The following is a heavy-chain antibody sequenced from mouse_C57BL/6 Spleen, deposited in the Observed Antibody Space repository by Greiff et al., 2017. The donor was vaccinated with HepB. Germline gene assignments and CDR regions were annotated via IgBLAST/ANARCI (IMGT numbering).Heavy chain of an antibody. Sequence: QVQLKQPGAELVKPGASVKLSCKASGYTFTSYWMHWVKQRPGRGLEWIGRIDPNSGGTKYNEKFKSKATLTVDKPSSTAYMQLSSLTSEDSAVYYCATVYYGSSYGFAYWGQGTLVTVSA. CDR3: ATVYYGSSYGFAY. J-gene: IGHJ3*01. CDR1: GYTFTSYW. D-gene: IGHD1-1*01. CDR2: IDPNSGGT. V-gene: IGHV1-72*01.